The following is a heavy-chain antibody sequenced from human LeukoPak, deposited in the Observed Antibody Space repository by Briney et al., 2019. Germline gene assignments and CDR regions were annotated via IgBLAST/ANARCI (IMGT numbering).Heavy chain of an antibody. V-gene: IGHV4-59*08. Sequence: SETLSLTCIVSGGSISSYYWSWIRQPPGKGLEWIGYIYSSGSTNSNPSLKSRVTKSVDTSKSQFSLKMTSVTAADTAVYYCARQGSGGRAFDIWGQGTMVTVSS. D-gene: IGHD1-26*01. CDR3: ARQGSGGRAFDI. CDR2: IYSSGST. CDR1: GGSISSYY. J-gene: IGHJ3*02.